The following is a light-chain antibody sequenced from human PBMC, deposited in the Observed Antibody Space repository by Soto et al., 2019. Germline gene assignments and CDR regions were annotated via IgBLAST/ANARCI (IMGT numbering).Light chain of an antibody. Sequence: QSALTQPRSVSGYPGQSVTISCTGTSSDVGGYNYVSWYPQHPGKAPKLMIYDVSKRPSVVPDRFSGSKSGNTASLTISGLQAEDEADYYCCSYAGSYNYVFGTGTKVPVL. CDR3: CSYAGSYNYV. CDR2: DVS. V-gene: IGLV2-11*01. J-gene: IGLJ1*01. CDR1: SSDVGGYNY.